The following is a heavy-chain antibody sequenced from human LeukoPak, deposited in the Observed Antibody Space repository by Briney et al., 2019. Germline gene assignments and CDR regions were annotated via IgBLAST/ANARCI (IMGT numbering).Heavy chain of an antibody. V-gene: IGHV1-2*02. CDR3: ARDPRLVGATYYFDY. Sequence: SVKVSCKASGYTFTGYYMHWVRQAPGQGLEWMGWINPNSGGTNYAQKFQGRVTMTRDTSISTAYMELSRLRSDDTAVYYCARDPRLVGATYYFDYWGQGTLVTVSS. J-gene: IGHJ4*02. CDR1: GYTFTGYY. D-gene: IGHD1-26*01. CDR2: INPNSGGT.